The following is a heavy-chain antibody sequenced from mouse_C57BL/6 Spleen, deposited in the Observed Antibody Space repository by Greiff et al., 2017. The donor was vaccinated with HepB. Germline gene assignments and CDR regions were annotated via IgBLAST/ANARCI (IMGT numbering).Heavy chain of an antibody. CDR2: INPGSGGT. Sequence: QVQLQQSGAELVRPGTSVKVSCKASGYAFTNYLIEWVKQRPGQGLEWIGVINPGSGGTNYNEKFKGKATLTADKSSSPAYMQLSSLTSEDSAVYFCASSNYRAIDYWGQGTSVTVSS. D-gene: IGHD2-5*01. CDR3: ASSNYRAIDY. J-gene: IGHJ4*01. V-gene: IGHV1-54*01. CDR1: GYAFTNYL.